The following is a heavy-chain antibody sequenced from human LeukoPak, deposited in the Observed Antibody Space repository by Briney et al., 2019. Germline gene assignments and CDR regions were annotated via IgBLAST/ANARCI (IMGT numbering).Heavy chain of an antibody. CDR1: GFTFSSYG. J-gene: IGHJ4*02. CDR3: AKDSARSIAVAGIIID. Sequence: GGSLRLSCAASGFTFSSYGMHWVRQAPGKGLEWVAVISYDGSNKYYADSVKGRFTSSRDNSKNTLYLQMNSLRAEDTAVYYCAKDSARSIAVAGIIIDWGQGTLVTVSS. V-gene: IGHV3-30*18. CDR2: ISYDGSNK. D-gene: IGHD6-19*01.